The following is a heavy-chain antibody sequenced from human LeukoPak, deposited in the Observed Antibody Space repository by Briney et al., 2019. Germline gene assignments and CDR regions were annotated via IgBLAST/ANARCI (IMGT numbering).Heavy chain of an antibody. V-gene: IGHV3-21*01. J-gene: IGHJ4*02. CDR2: ITRSSSYI. Sequence: SGGSLRLSCAASGFTFSSYSMNWVRQAPGKGLQWVSSITRSSSYIYYADSVKGRFTISRDNAKNSLYLQMNSLRAEDTAVYYCARHVVAVGFDYWGLGTLVTVSS. D-gene: IGHD3-22*01. CDR1: GFTFSSYS. CDR3: ARHVVAVGFDY.